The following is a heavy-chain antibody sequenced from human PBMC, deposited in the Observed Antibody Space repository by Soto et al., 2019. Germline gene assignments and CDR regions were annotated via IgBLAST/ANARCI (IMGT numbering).Heavy chain of an antibody. CDR1: GFTFSSYA. CDR2: IWYDGSNK. J-gene: IGHJ4*02. Sequence: GGSLRLSCAASGFTFSSYAMHWVRQPPGKGLEWVAVIWYDGSNKYYSDSVKGRFTISRDNSRNTLYLQMNSLGVEDTAVYYCARVDWELSLDSWGQGTLVTVSS. D-gene: IGHD1-7*01. V-gene: IGHV3-33*01. CDR3: ARVDWELSLDS.